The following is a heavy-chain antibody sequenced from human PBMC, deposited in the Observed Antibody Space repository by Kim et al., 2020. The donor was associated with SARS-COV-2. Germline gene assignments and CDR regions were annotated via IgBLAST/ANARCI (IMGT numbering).Heavy chain of an antibody. CDR2: INPSGGST. J-gene: IGHJ3*02. CDR1: GYTFTSYY. V-gene: IGHV1-46*01. CDR3: ARAGSVRLGELSSWRDAFDI. Sequence: ASVKVSCKASGYTFTSYYMHWVRQAPGQGLEWMGIINPSGGSTSYAQKFQGRVTMTRDTSTSTVYMELSSLRSEDTAVYYCARAGSVRLGELSSWRDAFDIWGQGTMVTVSS. D-gene: IGHD3-16*02.